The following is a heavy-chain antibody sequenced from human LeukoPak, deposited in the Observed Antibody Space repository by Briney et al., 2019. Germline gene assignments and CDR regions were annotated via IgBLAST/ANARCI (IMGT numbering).Heavy chain of an antibody. V-gene: IGHV5-10-1*01. CDR1: GYSFTSYW. J-gene: IGHJ5*02. Sequence: GESLKISCKGSGYSFTSYWISWVRQMPGKGLEWMGRIDPSDSYNNYSPSFQGHVTISADKSISTAYLQWSSLKASDTAMYYCARQAGVAAYSMGWFDPWGQGTLVTVSS. CDR2: IDPSDSYN. D-gene: IGHD2-15*01. CDR3: ARQAGVAAYSMGWFDP.